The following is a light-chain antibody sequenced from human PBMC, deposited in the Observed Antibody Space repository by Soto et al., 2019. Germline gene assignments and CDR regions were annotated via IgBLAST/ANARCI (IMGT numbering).Light chain of an antibody. Sequence: EIVMTQSPATLSVSPGERATLSCRASQSVRSNVAWYQQKPGQAPRLLIYGASTRATGIPARFSGSGSGTEVTLTISSLQSEDFTVYYCQQYNNWPRTFGQGTKVEIE. CDR2: GAS. V-gene: IGKV3-15*01. CDR1: QSVRSN. J-gene: IGKJ1*01. CDR3: QQYNNWPRT.